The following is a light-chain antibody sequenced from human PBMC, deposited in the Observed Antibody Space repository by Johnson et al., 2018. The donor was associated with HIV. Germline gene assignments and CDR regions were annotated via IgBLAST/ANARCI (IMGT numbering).Light chain of an antibody. J-gene: IGLJ1*01. CDR3: GTWDSSLGAHYG. CDR1: TSNIGNNY. CDR2: EKN. Sequence: QSVLTQPPSVSAAPGQKVTISCSGSTSNIGNNYVSWYQQLPGTAPKLLIYEKNKRPSGIPDRFSASKSGTSATLDITGLQTGDEADYYCGTWDSSLGAHYGFGTWTKVTVL. V-gene: IGLV1-51*02.